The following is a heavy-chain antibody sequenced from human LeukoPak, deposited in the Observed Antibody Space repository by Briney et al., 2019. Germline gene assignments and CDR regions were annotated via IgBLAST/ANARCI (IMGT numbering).Heavy chain of an antibody. V-gene: IGHV4-59*01. CDR3: ARYAYYYDSSGYLFDY. D-gene: IGHD3-22*01. Sequence: PSETLSLTCTVSGGSISSYYWSWIRQPPGKGLEWIGYIYYSGSTNYNPSLKSRVTISVDTSKNQFSLKLSPVTAADTAVYYCARYAYYYDSSGYLFDYWGQGTLVTVSS. CDR1: GGSISSYY. J-gene: IGHJ4*02. CDR2: IYYSGST.